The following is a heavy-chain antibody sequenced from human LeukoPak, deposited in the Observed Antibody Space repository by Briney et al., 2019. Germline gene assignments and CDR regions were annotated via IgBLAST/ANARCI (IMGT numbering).Heavy chain of an antibody. J-gene: IGHJ4*02. CDR2: TYYRSSWFI. V-gene: IGHV6-1*01. Sequence: SQTLSLTCAISGDSVSSNSVAWNWIRQSPSRGLEWLGRTYYRSSWFIEYAVSVKGRITIKPDTSKNQISLQLNSVIPDDTALYHCARGNGINHGTDHFDYWGQRTLVTVSS. D-gene: IGHD1-14*01. CDR1: GDSVSSNSVA. CDR3: ARGNGINHGTDHFDY.